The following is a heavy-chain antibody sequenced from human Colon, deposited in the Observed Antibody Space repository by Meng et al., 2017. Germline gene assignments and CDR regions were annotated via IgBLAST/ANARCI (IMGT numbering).Heavy chain of an antibody. CDR2: LIPMFVTI. CDR3: AVGYCTAGSCYSSRTHHFGLDV. CDR1: GDTFINYA. J-gene: IGHJ6*02. V-gene: IGHV1-69*05. D-gene: IGHD2-15*01. Sequence: SVNVSRKASGDTFINYAISWVRQAPGQGLEWAGGLIPMFVTINYAQQLQGRVTVPTDQSTTTAYMELNSLGSEDTALYYCAVGYCTAGSCYSSRTHHFGLDVWGQGTMVTVSS.